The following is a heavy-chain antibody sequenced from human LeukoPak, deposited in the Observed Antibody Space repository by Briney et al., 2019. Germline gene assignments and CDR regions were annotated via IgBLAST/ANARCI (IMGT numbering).Heavy chain of an antibody. D-gene: IGHD1-7*01. CDR2: ISSNGGST. CDR1: GFTFSRYA. Sequence: GGSLRLSCSASGFTFSRYAMHWVRQAPGKGLEYVSGISSNGGSTYYADSVKGRFTISRDNAKNTLYLQMNSLRAEDTAVYYCARDLNYRLDYWGQGTPVTVSS. V-gene: IGHV3-64*04. J-gene: IGHJ4*02. CDR3: ARDLNYRLDY.